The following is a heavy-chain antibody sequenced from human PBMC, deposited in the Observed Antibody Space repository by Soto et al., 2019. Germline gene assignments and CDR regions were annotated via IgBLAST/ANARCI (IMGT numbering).Heavy chain of an antibody. CDR2: IWYDGSYK. V-gene: IGHV3-33*01. Sequence: LSCAASGFTFSNYGIHWVRQAPGKGLEWVAVIWYDGSYKYYADSVKGRFTISRDNSRNTLFLQMNSLRAEDTAVYYCARDLAGKGPDYWGQGTLVTVFS. D-gene: IGHD3-10*01. CDR3: ARDLAGKGPDY. CDR1: GFTFSNYG. J-gene: IGHJ4*02.